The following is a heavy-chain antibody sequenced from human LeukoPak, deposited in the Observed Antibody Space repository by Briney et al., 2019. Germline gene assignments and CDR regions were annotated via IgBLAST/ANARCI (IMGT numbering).Heavy chain of an antibody. V-gene: IGHV1-18*01. CDR3: ARWGDLPSDS. D-gene: IGHD2-21*01. CDR1: GFIVINHG. J-gene: IGHJ4*02. Sequence: VASVKLSCKTSGFIVINHGISWVRQAPGQGLEWMGWISAYNGNTDYGQNFQGRLTMTTDTSTSTAYMELGSLDFDDTAVYFCARWGDLPSDSWGQGTLVTVSS. CDR2: ISAYNGNT.